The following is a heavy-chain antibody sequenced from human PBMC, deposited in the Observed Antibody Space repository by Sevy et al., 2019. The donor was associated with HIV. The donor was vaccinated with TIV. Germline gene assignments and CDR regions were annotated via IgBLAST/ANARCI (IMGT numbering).Heavy chain of an antibody. CDR3: ARDRGEILHSAFDY. J-gene: IGHJ4*02. V-gene: IGHV3-30*14. CDR2: ISYDGRNYK. Sequence: GGSLRLSCAVSGFTFSDYSMHWVRQAPGKGLEWVAVISYDGRNYKYNVDSVKGRFTISRDNSKNTLFLQMNSLRAEDSAIYYCARDRGEILHSAFDYWGQGTLVTVSS. CDR1: GFTFSDYS. D-gene: IGHD3-16*01.